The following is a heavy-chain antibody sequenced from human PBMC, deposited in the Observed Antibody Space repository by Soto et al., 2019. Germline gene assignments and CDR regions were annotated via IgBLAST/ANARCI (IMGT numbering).Heavy chain of an antibody. J-gene: IGHJ6*02. CDR3: AXXXXPSAXWXAPVYYYYGLDV. CDR2: ISNDGDHK. V-gene: IGHV3-30-3*01. Sequence: QVQXVXSGGGVVQXXXXLXLSCAASGFTFSSYAMHWVRQAPGKGLEXVAVISNDGDHKYYADSVKGRFXXSXXXSDXXXXXXXXXXXXXXXXXXXXAXXXXPSAXWXAPVYYYYGLDVWG. CDR1: GFTFSSYA.